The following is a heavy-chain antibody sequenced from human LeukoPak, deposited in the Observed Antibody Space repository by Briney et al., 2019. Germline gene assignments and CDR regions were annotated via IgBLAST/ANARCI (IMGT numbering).Heavy chain of an antibody. D-gene: IGHD3-10*01. Sequence: SETLSLTCTVSGGSISSYYWSWIRPPPGKGLEWIGYIYYSGSTNYNPSLKSRVTISVDTSKNQFSLKLSSVTDADTAVYYCARQVKTYYGSGSFDYWGQGTLVTVSS. CDR2: IYYSGST. CDR3: ARQVKTYYGSGSFDY. V-gene: IGHV4-59*08. CDR1: GGSISSYY. J-gene: IGHJ4*02.